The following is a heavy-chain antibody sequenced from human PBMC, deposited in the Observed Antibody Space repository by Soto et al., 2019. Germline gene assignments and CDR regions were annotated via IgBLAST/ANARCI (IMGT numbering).Heavy chain of an antibody. CDR3: ARRGIGLDY. CDR2: IYYSGRT. CDR1: GGSISGDSYY. Sequence: QLQLHESGPGLVKPSETLSLTCTVTGGSISGDSYYWAWIRQPPGNGLEWIGNIYYSGRTFYNPSLMSRVTIPVDTSKNQFSLRVSSVTAADTAVYYCARRGIGLDYWGRGTLVTVSS. J-gene: IGHJ4*02. V-gene: IGHV4-39*01.